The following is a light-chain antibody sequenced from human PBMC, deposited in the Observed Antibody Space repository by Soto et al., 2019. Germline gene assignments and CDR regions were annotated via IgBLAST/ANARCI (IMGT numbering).Light chain of an antibody. Sequence: DIQMTQSPSTLSASVGDRVTITCRASQSISTWLGWYQQKPGKAPKVLVHKASSLENGVPSRFSGTGSETEFTLTISSLQPDDFATYYCQHYKHYTESAFGQGTKLEIK. CDR2: KAS. CDR3: QHYKHYTESA. CDR1: QSISTW. J-gene: IGKJ2*01. V-gene: IGKV1-5*03.